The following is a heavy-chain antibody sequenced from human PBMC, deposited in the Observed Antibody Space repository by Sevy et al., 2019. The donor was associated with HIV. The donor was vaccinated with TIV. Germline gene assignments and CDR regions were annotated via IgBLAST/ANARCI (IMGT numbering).Heavy chain of an antibody. CDR3: TRQGDIVLVPAAISGAFDI. CDR1: GFTFSGSA. CDR2: IRSKANSYAT. V-gene: IGHV3-73*01. D-gene: IGHD2-2*01. J-gene: IGHJ3*02. Sequence: GGSLRLSCAASGFTFSGSAMHWVRQASGKGLEWVGRIRSKANSYATAYAASVKGRFTISRDDSKNTAYLQMNSLKTEDTAVYYCTRQGDIVLVPAAISGAFDIWGQGTMVTVSS.